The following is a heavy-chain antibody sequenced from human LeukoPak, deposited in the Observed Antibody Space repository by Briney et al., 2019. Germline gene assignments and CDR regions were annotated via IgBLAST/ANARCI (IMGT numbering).Heavy chain of an antibody. D-gene: IGHD2-15*01. CDR2: IRYDGSNK. J-gene: IGHJ6*03. CDR1: GFTFSSYG. V-gene: IGHV3-30*02. CDR3: ARSGQRHSPYYYMDV. Sequence: GGSLRLSCAASGFTFSSYGMHWVRQAPGKGLEWVAFIRYDGSNKYYADSVKGRFTISRDNSKNTLYLQMNSLRAEDTAVYYCARSGQRHSPYYYMDVWGKGTTVTVSS.